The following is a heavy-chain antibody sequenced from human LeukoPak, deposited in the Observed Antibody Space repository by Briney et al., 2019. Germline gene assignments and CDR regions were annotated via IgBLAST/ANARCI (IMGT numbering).Heavy chain of an antibody. D-gene: IGHD3-22*01. J-gene: IGHJ4*02. CDR1: GFTFDDYA. V-gene: IGHV3-9*01. CDR3: AKGYYDSSGYYELRSYFDY. Sequence: PGRSLRLSCAASGFTFDDYAMHWVRQAPGKGLEWVSGISWNSGSIGYADSVKGRFTISRDNAKNSLYLQMNSLRAEDTALYYCAKGYYDSSGYYELRSYFDYWGQGTLVSVSS. CDR2: ISWNSGSI.